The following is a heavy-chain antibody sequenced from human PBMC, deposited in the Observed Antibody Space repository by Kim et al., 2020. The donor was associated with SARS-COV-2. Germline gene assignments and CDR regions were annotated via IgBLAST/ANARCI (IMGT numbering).Heavy chain of an antibody. D-gene: IGHD4-17*01. CDR2: ISYDGSNK. CDR3: ARDPGYGGNPWIYYYYGMDV. Sequence: GGSLRLSCAASGFTFSSYAMHWVRQAPGKGLEWVAVISYDGSNKYYADSVKGRFTISRDNSKNTLYLQMNSLRAEDTAVYYCARDPGYGGNPWIYYYYGMDVWGQGTTVTVSS. CDR1: GFTFSSYA. V-gene: IGHV3-30*04. J-gene: IGHJ6*02.